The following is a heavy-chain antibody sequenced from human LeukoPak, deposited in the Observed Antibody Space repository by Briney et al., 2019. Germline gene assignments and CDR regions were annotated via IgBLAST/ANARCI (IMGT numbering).Heavy chain of an antibody. CDR1: GFTFTIFG. CDR2: IDARSGIT. D-gene: IGHD1-26*01. CDR3: TTCMGATISFGY. V-gene: IGHV3-48*01. J-gene: IGHJ4*02. Sequence: PGGSLRLSCAASGFTFTIFGLNWVRQAPGKVPEWVSYIDARSGITYYADSVQGRFTISRDNSKNTLYLQMNSLKTEDTAVYYCTTCMGATISFGYWGQGTLVTVSS.